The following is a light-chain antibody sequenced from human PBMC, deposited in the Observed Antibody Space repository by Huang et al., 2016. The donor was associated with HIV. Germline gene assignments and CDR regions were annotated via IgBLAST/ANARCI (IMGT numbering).Light chain of an antibody. CDR2: ATS. CDR3: QQLNTYPLT. V-gene: IGKV1-9*01. Sequence: QSTQSPSSPSVSVGDSVTITCRASQGITNYLAWYKQKPGKAPKLLIFATSTLQSGVPSRFSGSGSGADFTLSIASLQPEDSATYYCQQLNTYPLTFGGGTKVEI. CDR1: QGITNY. J-gene: IGKJ4*01.